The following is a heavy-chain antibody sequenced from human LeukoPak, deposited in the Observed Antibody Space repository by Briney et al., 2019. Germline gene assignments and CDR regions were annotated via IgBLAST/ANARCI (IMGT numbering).Heavy chain of an antibody. D-gene: IGHD1-26*01. CDR3: AKWDRILDAFDI. V-gene: IGHV3-48*01. CDR1: GFTFSSYS. Sequence: QPGGSLRLSCAASGFTFSSYSMNWVRQAPGKGLEWVSYISSSSSTIYYADSVKGRFTISRDNSKNTLYLQMNSLRAEDTAVYYCAKWDRILDAFDIWGQGTMVTVSS. CDR2: ISSSSSTI. J-gene: IGHJ3*02.